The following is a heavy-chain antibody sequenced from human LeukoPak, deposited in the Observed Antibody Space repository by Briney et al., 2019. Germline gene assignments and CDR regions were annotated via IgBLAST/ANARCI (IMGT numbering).Heavy chain of an antibody. D-gene: IGHD4-17*01. CDR2: INWNGGST. V-gene: IGHV3-20*04. CDR1: GFTFDDYG. Sequence: RAGGSLRLSCAASGFTFDDYGMSWVRQAPGKGLEWVSGINWNGGSTGYADSVKGRFTISRDNAKNSLYLQMDSLRAEDTALYYCARSHDGDEDAFDIWGQGTMVTVSS. CDR3: ARSHDGDEDAFDI. J-gene: IGHJ3*02.